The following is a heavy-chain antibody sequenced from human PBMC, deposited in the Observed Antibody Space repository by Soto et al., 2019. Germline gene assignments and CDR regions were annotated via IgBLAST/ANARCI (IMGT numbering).Heavy chain of an antibody. D-gene: IGHD4-17*01. Sequence: GGSLRLSCAASGFTFSSYTMSWVRQAPGKGLEWVSGISGSGGSTYYADSVKGRFTISRDTSKNTLYVQMNSLRAEDTAVYYCAKDASSTVTFYYFDYWGQETLVTVSS. CDR3: AKDASSTVTFYYFDY. CDR1: GFTFSSYT. CDR2: ISGSGGST. V-gene: IGHV3-23*01. J-gene: IGHJ4*02.